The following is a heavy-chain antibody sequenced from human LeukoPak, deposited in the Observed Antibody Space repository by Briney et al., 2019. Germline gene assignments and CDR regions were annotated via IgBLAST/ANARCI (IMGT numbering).Heavy chain of an antibody. Sequence: GGSLRLSCAASGFTFSSYSMNWVRQAPGKGLEWVSSISSSSSYIYYADSVKGRFTISRDNAKNSLYLQMNSLRAEDTAVYYCATPRYYYDSSGYYSFDYWGQGTLVTVSS. J-gene: IGHJ4*02. CDR2: ISSSSSYI. D-gene: IGHD3-22*01. CDR3: ATPRYYYDSSGYYSFDY. CDR1: GFTFSSYS. V-gene: IGHV3-21*01.